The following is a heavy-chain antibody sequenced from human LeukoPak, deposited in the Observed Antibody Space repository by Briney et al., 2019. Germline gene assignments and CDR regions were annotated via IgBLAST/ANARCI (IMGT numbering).Heavy chain of an antibody. CDR1: GGSISSGAYY. Sequence: SQTLSLTCTVSGGSISSGAYYWSWIRQHPGKGLEWIGYIYYSGSTNYNPSLKSRVTISVDTSKNQFSLKLSSVTAADTAVYYCARLAFWSGYCDYWGQGTLVTVSS. CDR2: IYYSGST. CDR3: ARLAFWSGYCDY. J-gene: IGHJ4*02. D-gene: IGHD3-3*01. V-gene: IGHV4-30-4*08.